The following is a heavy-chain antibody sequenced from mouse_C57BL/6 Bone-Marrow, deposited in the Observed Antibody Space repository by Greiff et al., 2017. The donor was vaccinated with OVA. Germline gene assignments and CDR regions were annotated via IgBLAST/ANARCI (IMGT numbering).Heavy chain of an antibody. CDR1: GYTFTDYY. V-gene: IGHV1-26*01. Sequence: VQLQQSGPELVKPGASVKISCKASGYTFTDYYMNWVKQSHGKSLEWIGDINPNNGGTSYNQKFKGKATLTVDKSSSTAYMELRSLTSEDSAVYYCARGSIYYGNYPDYWGQGTSVTVSS. CDR2: INPNNGGT. CDR3: ARGSIYYGNYPDY. D-gene: IGHD2-1*01. J-gene: IGHJ4*01.